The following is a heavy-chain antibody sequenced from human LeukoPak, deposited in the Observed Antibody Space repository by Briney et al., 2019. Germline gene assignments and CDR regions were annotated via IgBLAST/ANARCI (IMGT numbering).Heavy chain of an antibody. CDR3: GKVRYYYYMDV. Sequence: PGGSLRLSCAASGFTFSSYTMHWVRQAPGKGLEWISYISISNSTIYYADSVKGRFTISRDNSKNTLYLQMNSLRPEDRAVYYCGKVRYYYYMDVWGKGTKVTVSS. CDR1: GFTFSSYT. CDR2: ISISNSTI. J-gene: IGHJ6*03. V-gene: IGHV3-48*01.